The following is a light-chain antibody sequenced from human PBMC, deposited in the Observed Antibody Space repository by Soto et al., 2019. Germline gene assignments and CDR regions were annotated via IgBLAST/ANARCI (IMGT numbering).Light chain of an antibody. CDR1: QSISTW. Sequence: DIQMTQSPSTLSASVGDRITITCRASQSISTWLAWYQQKPGKAPKLLIYKASNLQSGVPPRFSGGGSGTEFSLTISSLQPDDFATYYCQQYSTYSRTFGHGTKVEVK. V-gene: IGKV1-5*03. CDR2: KAS. J-gene: IGKJ1*01. CDR3: QQYSTYSRT.